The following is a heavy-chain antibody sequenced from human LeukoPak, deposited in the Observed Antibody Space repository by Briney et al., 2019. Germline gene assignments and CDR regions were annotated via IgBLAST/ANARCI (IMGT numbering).Heavy chain of an antibody. D-gene: IGHD3-9*01. CDR1: GGSISSYY. CDR3: ARQGAYYDILTGYYYYGMDV. CDR2: IYYSGST. Sequence: SETLSLTCTVSGGSISSYYWSWIRQPPGKGLEWIGYIYYSGSTNYNPSLKSRVTISVDTSKNQFSLKLSSVTAADTAVYYCARQGAYYDILTGYYYYGMDVWGQGTTVTVSS. J-gene: IGHJ6*02. V-gene: IGHV4-59*08.